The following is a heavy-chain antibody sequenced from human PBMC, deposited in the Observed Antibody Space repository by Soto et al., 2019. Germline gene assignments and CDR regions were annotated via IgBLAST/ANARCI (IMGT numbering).Heavy chain of an antibody. J-gene: IGHJ4*02. Sequence: SETLSLTCTVSGGSISSSSYYWGWIRQPPGKGLEWIGSIYYSGSTYYNPSLKSRVTISVDTSKNQFSLKLSSVTAADTAVYYCAIAIAAAGTFDYWGQGALVTVSS. D-gene: IGHD6-13*01. V-gene: IGHV4-39*01. CDR3: AIAIAAAGTFDY. CDR2: IYYSGST. CDR1: GGSISSSSYY.